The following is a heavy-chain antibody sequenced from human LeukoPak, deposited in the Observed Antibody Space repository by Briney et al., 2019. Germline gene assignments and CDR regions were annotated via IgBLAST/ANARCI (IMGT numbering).Heavy chain of an antibody. V-gene: IGHV4-39*01. CDR2: IYYSGST. CDR3: ARWELDAFDI. CDR1: GGSISSYY. D-gene: IGHD1-26*01. J-gene: IGHJ3*02. Sequence: SETLSLTCTVSGGSISSYYWGWIRQPPGKGLEWIGSIYYSGSTYYNPSLKSRVTISVDTSKNQFSLKLSSVTAADTAVYYCARWELDAFDIWGQGTMVTVSS.